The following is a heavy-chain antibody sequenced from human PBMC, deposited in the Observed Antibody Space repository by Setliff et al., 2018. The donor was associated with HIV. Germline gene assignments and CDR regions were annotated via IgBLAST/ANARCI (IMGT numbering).Heavy chain of an antibody. D-gene: IGHD1-26*01. CDR2: IWYDGSNK. V-gene: IGHV3-33*06. J-gene: IGHJ1*01. CDR1: GFTFSSYG. Sequence: GGSLRLSCAASGFTFSSYGMHWVRQAPGKGLEWVAVIWYDGSNKYYADSVKGRFTIPRDNSKNTLYLQMNSLRAEDTAVYYCAKAGWELLSSFQHWGQGTLVTVSS. CDR3: AKAGWELLSSFQH.